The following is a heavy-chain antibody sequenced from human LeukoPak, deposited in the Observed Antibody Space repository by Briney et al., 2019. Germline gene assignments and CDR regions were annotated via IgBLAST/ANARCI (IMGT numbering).Heavy chain of an antibody. CDR2: IYYSGST. V-gene: IGHV4-39*01. CDR3: AVRQWLGHYWYFDL. CDR1: GGPISSSSYY. J-gene: IGHJ2*01. Sequence: SETLSLTCTVSGGPISSSSYYWGWIRQPPGKGLEWIGSIYYSGSTYYNPSLKSRVTISVDTSKNQFSLKLSSVTAADTAVYYCAVRQWLGHYWYFDLWGRGTLVTVSS. D-gene: IGHD6-19*01.